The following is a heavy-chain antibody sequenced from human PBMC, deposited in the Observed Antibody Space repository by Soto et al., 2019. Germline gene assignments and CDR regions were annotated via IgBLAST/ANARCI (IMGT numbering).Heavy chain of an antibody. CDR1: GFTFPSDP. V-gene: IGHV3-64D*06. J-gene: IGHJ5*02. CDR2: TSSNGGST. Sequence: GGSLRLSWSPSGFTFPSDPMLWVRQAPGKGLEYVSATSSNGGSTYYADSVKGRFTISRDNSKNTLYLQMSSLRAEDTAVYYCARHYCSGGSCLFGPWGQGT. D-gene: IGHD2-15*01. CDR3: ARHYCSGGSCLFGP.